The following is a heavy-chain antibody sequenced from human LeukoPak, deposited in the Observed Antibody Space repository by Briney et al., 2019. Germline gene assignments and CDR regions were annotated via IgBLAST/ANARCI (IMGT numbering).Heavy chain of an antibody. J-gene: IGHJ4*02. CDR2: IRSKPYGGTT. CDR3: ARGGVYCSSVSCSVDY. Sequence: GGSLRLSCTASGFTFGDYAMSWFRQAPGKGLGWVGFIRSKPYGGTTGNAASVKGRFTISRDDSKSIAYLQMNSLKTEDTAVYYCARGGVYCSSVSCSVDYWGQGILVTVSS. CDR1: GFTFGDYA. V-gene: IGHV3-49*03. D-gene: IGHD2-2*01.